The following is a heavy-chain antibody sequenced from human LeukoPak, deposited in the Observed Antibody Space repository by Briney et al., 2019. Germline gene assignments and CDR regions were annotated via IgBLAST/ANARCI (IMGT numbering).Heavy chain of an antibody. CDR2: ISSSSSDI. V-gene: IGHV3-21*01. Sequence: GGSLRLSCAASGFTRSSYSMNWVRQAPGKGLEWVSSISSSSSDIYDADSGKCRFTISRDNAKHSLYLQKTRPRAEDTAVYYCARANDNYYYYYLAVWGKGTTVT. J-gene: IGHJ6*03. D-gene: IGHD3-9*01. CDR1: GFTRSSYS. CDR3: ARANDNYYYYYLAV.